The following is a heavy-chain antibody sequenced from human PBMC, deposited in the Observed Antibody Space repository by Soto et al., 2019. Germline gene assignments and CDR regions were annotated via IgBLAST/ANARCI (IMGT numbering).Heavy chain of an antibody. CDR2: ITTNGRST. J-gene: IGHJ4*02. Sequence: GGSLRLSCAASGFTFSSFDMHWVRQAPGKGLEYVSGITTNGRSTYYANSVKGRFTISRDNSKNTLYLQMGSLRAEDMAVYYCARLAGYCSGGSCTKYDYWGQGTLVTVSS. CDR1: GFTFSSFD. D-gene: IGHD2-15*01. V-gene: IGHV3-64*01. CDR3: ARLAGYCSGGSCTKYDY.